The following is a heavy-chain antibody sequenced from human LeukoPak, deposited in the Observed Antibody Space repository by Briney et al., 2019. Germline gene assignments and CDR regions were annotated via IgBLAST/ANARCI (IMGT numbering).Heavy chain of an antibody. Sequence: KPSETLSLTCAVYGGSFSGYYWSWIRQPPGKGLEWIGEINHSGSTNYNPSLKSRVTISVDTSKNQFSLKLSSVTAADTAVYYCARGRVVVVPAAIQRSPPNYYCYMDVWGKGTTVTVSS. CDR1: GGSFSGYY. D-gene: IGHD2-2*02. J-gene: IGHJ6*03. V-gene: IGHV4-34*01. CDR2: INHSGST. CDR3: ARGRVVVVPAAIQRSPPNYYCYMDV.